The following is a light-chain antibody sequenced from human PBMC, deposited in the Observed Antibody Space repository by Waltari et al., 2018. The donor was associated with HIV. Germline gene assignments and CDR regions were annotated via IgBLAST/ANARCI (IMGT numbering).Light chain of an antibody. CDR3: NSRDSSGYHWV. CDR2: AIN. J-gene: IGLJ3*02. CDR1: SLRSYY. V-gene: IGLV3-19*01. Sequence: SSELTQDPAVSVALGQTVRITCQGDSLRSYYASWYQQKPGQAPVLVIYAINNRPSGIPDRFSGSSSGGTASLNLTGAQAEDEADYYCNSRDSSGYHWVFGGGTKLTGL.